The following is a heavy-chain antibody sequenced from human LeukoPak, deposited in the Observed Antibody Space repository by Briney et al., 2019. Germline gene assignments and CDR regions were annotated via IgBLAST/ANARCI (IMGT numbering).Heavy chain of an antibody. CDR3: ARWSGYSYGRPFDY. J-gene: IGHJ4*02. V-gene: IGHV3-66*01. D-gene: IGHD5-18*01. CDR1: GFTVSSNY. CDR2: IYSGGST. Sequence: QPGVSLRLSCAASGFTVSSNYMSWVRQAPGKGLEWVSVIYSGGSTYYADSVKGRFTISRDNSKNTLYLQMNSLRAEDTAVYYCARWSGYSYGRPFDYWGQGTLVTVSS.